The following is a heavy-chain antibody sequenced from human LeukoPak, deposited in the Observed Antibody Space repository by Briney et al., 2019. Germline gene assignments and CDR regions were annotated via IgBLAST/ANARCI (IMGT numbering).Heavy chain of an antibody. CDR3: AREGSITYYDILTGYYRAGRLDY. Sequence: ASVKVSCKASGYTFTSYGISWVRQAPGQGLEWMGWISAYNGNTNYAQKLQGRVTMTTDTSTSTAYMELRSLRSDDTAVYYCAREGSITYYDILTGYYRAGRLDYWGQGTLVTVSS. D-gene: IGHD3-9*01. CDR2: ISAYNGNT. CDR1: GYTFTSYG. V-gene: IGHV1-18*01. J-gene: IGHJ4*02.